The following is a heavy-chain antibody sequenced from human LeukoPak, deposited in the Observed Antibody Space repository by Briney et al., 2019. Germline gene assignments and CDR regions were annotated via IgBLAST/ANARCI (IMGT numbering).Heavy chain of an antibody. CDR1: GYTFTSYG. D-gene: IGHD2-2*01. Sequence: ASVKVSCKASGYTFTSYGISWVRQAPGQGLEWMGWISAYNGNTYYAQKLQGRVTMTTDTSTSTAYMELRSLRSDDTAVYYCAREDEYCSSTSCYARFNWFDPWGQGTLVTVSS. J-gene: IGHJ5*02. CDR2: ISAYNGNT. CDR3: AREDEYCSSTSCYARFNWFDP. V-gene: IGHV1-18*04.